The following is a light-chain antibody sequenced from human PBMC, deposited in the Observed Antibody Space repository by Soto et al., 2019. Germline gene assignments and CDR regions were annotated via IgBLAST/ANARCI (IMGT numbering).Light chain of an antibody. CDR1: QSVSIY. CDR3: QHRSNWPPIT. V-gene: IGKV3-11*01. CDR2: DSS. Sequence: EIVLTQSPATLSLSPGERATLSCRASQSVSIYLAWYQQKPAQAPRLLIYDSSNRAAGIPARFSARGSGTAFTLFISNLEPEDSAVYYCQHRSNWPPITFGQGTRLEIK. J-gene: IGKJ5*01.